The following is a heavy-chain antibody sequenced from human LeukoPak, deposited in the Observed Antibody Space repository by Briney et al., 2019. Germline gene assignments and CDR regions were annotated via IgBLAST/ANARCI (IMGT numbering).Heavy chain of an antibody. CDR1: GYLVSDYY. CDR3: ARVQNSACDY. D-gene: IGHD1/OR15-1a*01. V-gene: IGHV1-2*02. J-gene: IGHJ4*02. CDR2: LRVDTWDT. Sequence: GASVTVSCKSSGYLVSDYYMHWVRQAPGQGLEWMGWLRVDTWDTDSPQKFKGRVTMTRDTATNTAYMQLSRLTYDDTAIYFCARVQNSACDYWGQGTLVTVSS.